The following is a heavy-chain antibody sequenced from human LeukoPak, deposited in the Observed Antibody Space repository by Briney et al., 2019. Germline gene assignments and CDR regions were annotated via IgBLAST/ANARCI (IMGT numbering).Heavy chain of an antibody. V-gene: IGHV3-48*01. CDR2: ISSSSSTI. CDR1: GFTFSSYS. J-gene: IGHJ6*03. Sequence: GGSLRLSCAASGFTFSSYSMNWVRQAPGKGLEWVSYISSSSSTIYYADSVKGRFTISRDNAKNSLYLQMNSLRAEDTAVYYCASDGQDIAAAARGYYYYYMDVWGKGTTVTVSS. D-gene: IGHD6-13*01. CDR3: ASDGQDIAAAARGYYYYYMDV.